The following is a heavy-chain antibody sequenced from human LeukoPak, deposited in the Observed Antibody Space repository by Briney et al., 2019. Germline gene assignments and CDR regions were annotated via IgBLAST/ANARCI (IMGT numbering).Heavy chain of an antibody. CDR1: GYSFTSYW. CDR2: IYPGDSDT. V-gene: IGHV5-51*01. J-gene: IGHJ5*02. Sequence: GESLQISCKGSGYSFTSYWIGWVRQMPGKGLEWMGIIYPGDSDTRYSPSFQGQVTISADKSISTAYLQWSSLKASDTAMYYCARLPVYCSSTSCYRNWFDPWGQGTLVTVSS. D-gene: IGHD2-2*01. CDR3: ARLPVYCSSTSCYRNWFDP.